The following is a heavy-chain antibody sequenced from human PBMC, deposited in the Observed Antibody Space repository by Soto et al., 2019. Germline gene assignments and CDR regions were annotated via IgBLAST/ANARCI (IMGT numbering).Heavy chain of an antibody. Sequence: EVQLVETGGGLIQPGGTLRLSCAASGFTVSSHYMTWVRQTPGKGLEWVSIIYASDSTFYADSVKGRFTISRDNSQNTVYLHLNSLRAEDTVMYYCATPVTRLIAFDLWGQGTIVTVSS. CDR3: ATPVTRLIAFDL. CDR2: IYASDST. J-gene: IGHJ3*01. V-gene: IGHV3-53*02. D-gene: IGHD4-17*01. CDR1: GFTVSSHY.